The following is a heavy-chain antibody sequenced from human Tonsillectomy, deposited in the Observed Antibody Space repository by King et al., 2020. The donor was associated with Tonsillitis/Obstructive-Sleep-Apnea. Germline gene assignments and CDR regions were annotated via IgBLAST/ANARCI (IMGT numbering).Heavy chain of an antibody. J-gene: IGHJ4*02. V-gene: IGHV4-59*08. CDR3: ARHGGYKYDSSGYYYLDY. CDR2: IYYSGST. Sequence: QLQESGPGLVKPSETLSLTCTVSGGSISSYYWSWIRPPPGKGLEWIGYIYYSGSTNYNPSLKSRVTISVDTSKNQFSLKLSSVTAADTAVYYCARHGGYKYDSSGYYYLDYWGQGTLVTVSS. D-gene: IGHD3-22*01. CDR1: GGSISSYY.